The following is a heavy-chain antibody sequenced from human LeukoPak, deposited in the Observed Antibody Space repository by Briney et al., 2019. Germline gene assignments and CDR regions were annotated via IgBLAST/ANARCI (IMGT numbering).Heavy chain of an antibody. V-gene: IGHV3-23*01. Sequence: GRSLRLPCAASVFTFNNYAMSWVRQAPGKGREWGSAILGSGRSAYYADSVKGRFTISRDNSKNSLFLQMNRLRVEDTALYYCSKWGDYDVLTGYYDSDFWGQGTLVTVSA. CDR2: ILGSGRSA. J-gene: IGHJ4*02. CDR3: SKWGDYDVLTGYYDSDF. D-gene: IGHD3-9*01. CDR1: VFTFNNYA.